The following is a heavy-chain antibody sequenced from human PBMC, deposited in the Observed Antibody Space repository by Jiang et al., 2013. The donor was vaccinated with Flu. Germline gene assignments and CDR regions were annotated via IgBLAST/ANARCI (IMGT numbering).Heavy chain of an antibody. J-gene: IGHJ4*02. Sequence: LLKPSETLSLTCAVYGGSFSDNYWSWIRQPPGKGLEWIGEINHSGSTNYNPSLKSRVTISVDTSKNQFSLKLSSVTAADTAVYYCARDPPCGGGCYAPAYFDYWGQGTLVTVSS. CDR3: ARDPPCGGGCYAPAYFDY. CDR1: GGSFSDNY. CDR2: INHSGST. V-gene: IGHV4-34*01. D-gene: IGHD2-21*02.